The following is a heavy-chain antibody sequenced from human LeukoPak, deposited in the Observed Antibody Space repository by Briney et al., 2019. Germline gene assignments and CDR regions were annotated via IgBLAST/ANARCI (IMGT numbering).Heavy chain of an antibody. CDR3: SRDIATTPVY. V-gene: IGHV3-74*01. J-gene: IGHJ4*02. CDR1: GFTFSHYW. CDR2: VSNDGTDT. Sequence: GGSLRLSCAASGFTFSHYWMHWVRQAPGKGLVWLSRVSNDGTDTTYADSVKGRFTIFRGNAKNTVYLQLNSLGVEDTAVYYCSRDIATTPVYWGQGTLVTVSS. D-gene: IGHD2-15*01.